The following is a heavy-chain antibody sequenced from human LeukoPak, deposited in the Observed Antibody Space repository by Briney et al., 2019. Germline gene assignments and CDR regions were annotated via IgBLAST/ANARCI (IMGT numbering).Heavy chain of an antibody. CDR3: ARVQNEGGGFDY. J-gene: IGHJ4*02. V-gene: IGHV1-8*01. Sequence: GASVKVSCKASGYTFTSYDINWVRQATGQGLEWMGWMNPNSGNTGYAQKFQGRVTMTRNTSISTAYMELSSLRSEDTAVYYCARVQNEGGGFDYWGQGTLVTVSS. D-gene: IGHD3-16*01. CDR2: MNPNSGNT. CDR1: GYTFTSYD.